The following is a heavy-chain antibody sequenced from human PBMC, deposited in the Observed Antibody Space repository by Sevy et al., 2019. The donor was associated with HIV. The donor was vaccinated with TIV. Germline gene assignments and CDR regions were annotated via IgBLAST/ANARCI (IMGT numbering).Heavy chain of an antibody. D-gene: IGHD6-13*01. V-gene: IGHV1-2*06. CDR1: GYIFSDYN. J-gene: IGHJ3*02. CDR2: INPKSGDT. CDR3: VGESITAPKTLFAFDI. Sequence: ASVKVSCKSTGYIFSDYNMHWVRQAPGQGLEWMALINPKSGDTIYAQRFRGRVSMTRDTSMSTAYMELSGLTSDDTAGYYCVGESITAPKTLFAFDIWGQGKMVNGSS.